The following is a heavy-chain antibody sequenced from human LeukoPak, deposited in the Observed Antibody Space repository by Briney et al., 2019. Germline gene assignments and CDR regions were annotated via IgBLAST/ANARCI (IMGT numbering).Heavy chain of an antibody. D-gene: IGHD3-9*01. Sequence: PSETLSLTCTVSGGSISSYYWSWIRQPPGKGLEWIGYIYYSGNTNYNPSLKSRVTISVDTSKNQFSLKLSSVTAADTAVYYCASRAAAYYDILTGSEDYYFDYWGQGTLVTVSS. CDR2: IYYSGNT. J-gene: IGHJ4*02. CDR3: ASRAAAYYDILTGSEDYYFDY. CDR1: GGSISSYY. V-gene: IGHV4-59*08.